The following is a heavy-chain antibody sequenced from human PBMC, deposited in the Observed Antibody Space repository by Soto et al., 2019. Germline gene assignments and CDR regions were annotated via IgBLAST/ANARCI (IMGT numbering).Heavy chain of an antibody. J-gene: IGHJ6*02. CDR1: GCSISSYY. CDR2: IYYSGST. Sequence: XETLSLTFTVSGCSISSYYWSWIRQPPGKGLEWIGYIYYSGSTNYNPSLKSRVTISVDTSKNQFSLKLSSVTAADTAVYYCARASGGYYGSGRDYYYYYGMDVWGQGTTVTVSS. CDR3: ARASGGYYGSGRDYYYYYGMDV. D-gene: IGHD3-10*01. V-gene: IGHV4-59*01.